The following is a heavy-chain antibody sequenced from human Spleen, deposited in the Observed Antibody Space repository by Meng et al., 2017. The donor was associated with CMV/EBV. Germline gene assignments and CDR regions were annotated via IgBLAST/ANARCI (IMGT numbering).Heavy chain of an antibody. J-gene: IGHJ4*02. V-gene: IGHV3-23*03. CDR2: IYNDGGST. D-gene: IGHD4-11*01. CDR1: GFTFSSYA. Sequence: GESLKISCAASGFTFSSYAMSWIRQAPGKGLEWVSVIYNDGGSTYYADSVKGRFTISRDNSKNTLYLQMNSLRAEDTAVYYCAKDGYNNYEGYDSWGQGTLVTVSS. CDR3: AKDGYNNYEGYDS.